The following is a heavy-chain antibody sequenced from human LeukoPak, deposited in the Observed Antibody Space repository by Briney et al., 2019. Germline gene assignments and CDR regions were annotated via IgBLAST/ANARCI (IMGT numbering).Heavy chain of an antibody. J-gene: IGHJ5*02. CDR1: GFTFSSYS. CDR3: ARDGGCNSTSCYSRFNWFDP. CDR2: ISSSSSTI. D-gene: IGHD2-2*01. V-gene: IGHV3-48*01. Sequence: PGGSLRLSCAASGFTFSSYSMNWVRQAPGKGLEWVSYISSSSSTIYYADSVEGRFTISRDNAKNSLYLQMNSLRAEDTAVYYCARDGGCNSTSCYSRFNWFDPWGQGTLVTVSS.